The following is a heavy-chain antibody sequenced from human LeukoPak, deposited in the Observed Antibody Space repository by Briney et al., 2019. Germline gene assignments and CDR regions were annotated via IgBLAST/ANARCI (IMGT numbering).Heavy chain of an antibody. CDR2: INPNSGGT. Sequence: ASVKVSCKASGYTFTGYYMHWVRQAPGQGLEWMGWINPNSGGTNYAQKFQGRVTMTRDTSISTAYMELSRLRSDDTAVYYCATAHSSSYTYYYYMDVWDKGTTVTVSS. V-gene: IGHV1-2*02. D-gene: IGHD6-13*01. J-gene: IGHJ6*03. CDR3: ATAHSSSYTYYYYMDV. CDR1: GYTFTGYY.